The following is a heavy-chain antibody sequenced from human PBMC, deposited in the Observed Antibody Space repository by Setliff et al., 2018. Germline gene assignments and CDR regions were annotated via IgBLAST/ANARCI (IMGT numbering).Heavy chain of an antibody. CDR1: GGTFNNYG. CDR2: TIPFFGTT. Sequence: SVKVSCKASGGTFNNYGVTWVRQAPGQGLEWMGGTIPFFGTTNYAQKFQGRVTITTDESTSTAYMELSSLRSEDTAVYYCAREKFYYDGSGYYFDYWGQGTLVTVSS. D-gene: IGHD3-22*01. V-gene: IGHV1-69*05. J-gene: IGHJ4*02. CDR3: AREKFYYDGSGYYFDY.